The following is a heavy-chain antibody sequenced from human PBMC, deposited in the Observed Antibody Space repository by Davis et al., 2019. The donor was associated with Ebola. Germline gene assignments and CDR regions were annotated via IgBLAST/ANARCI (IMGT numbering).Heavy chain of an antibody. V-gene: IGHV3-33*01. J-gene: IGHJ3*02. CDR1: GFTFSSYC. D-gene: IGHD5-12*01. CDR2: IWYDGSKK. Sequence: GESLKISCASSGFTFSSYCMHWVRQTPAKGLEWVAVIWYDGSKKYYADSVKCRFTISRDNSKNKVYLQMNSLRAEDTAVYYCARDAHDYDAFDIWGQGTMVTVSS. CDR3: ARDAHDYDAFDI.